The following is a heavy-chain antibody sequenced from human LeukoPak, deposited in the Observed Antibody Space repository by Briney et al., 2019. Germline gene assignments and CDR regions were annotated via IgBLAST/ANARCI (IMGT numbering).Heavy chain of an antibody. CDR1: GFTFSNYA. D-gene: IGHD2-21*02. CDR2: ISGSGDIT. Sequence: PGGSLRLSCAASGFTFSNYAMIWIRQAPGKGLEWVSVISGSGDITNDADSVTGRFSISRDNSKNTLYLHMNTLTAEDTAIYYCAKLTRQHCGRDCPYPFDFCGLGTLVTVSS. V-gene: IGHV3-23*01. J-gene: IGHJ4*02. CDR3: AKLTRQHCGRDCPYPFDF.